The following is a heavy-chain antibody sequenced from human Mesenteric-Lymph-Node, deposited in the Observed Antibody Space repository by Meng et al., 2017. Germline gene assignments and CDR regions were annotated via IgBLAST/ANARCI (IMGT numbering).Heavy chain of an antibody. CDR3: ARDLAAAAGEYYFDY. D-gene: IGHD6-13*01. CDR1: GGSFSGYY. V-gene: IGHV4-34*01. J-gene: IGHJ4*02. Sequence: SETLSLTCAVYGGSFSGYYWSWIRQPPGKGLEWIGEINHSGSTNYNPSLKSRVTISVDTSKNQFSLKLSSVTAADTAVYYCARDLAAAAGEYYFDYWGQGTLVTVSS. CDR2: INHSGST.